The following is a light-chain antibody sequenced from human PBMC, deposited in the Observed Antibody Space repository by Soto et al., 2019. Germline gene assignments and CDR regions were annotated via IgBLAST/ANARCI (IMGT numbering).Light chain of an antibody. J-gene: IGKJ5*01. Sequence: DIQMTQSPSSLSASVGDRVTITCRASQSISSNLNWYQQKAGKAPEVLIYAASSLQSGVPSRFSGSGSGTDFTLTISSLQPEDFATYYCQQSYSIPSITFGQGTRLEIK. CDR3: QQSYSIPSIT. CDR2: AAS. CDR1: QSISSN. V-gene: IGKV1-39*01.